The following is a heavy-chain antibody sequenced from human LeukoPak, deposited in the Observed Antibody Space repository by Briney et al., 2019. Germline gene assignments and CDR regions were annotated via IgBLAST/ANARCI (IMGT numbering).Heavy chain of an antibody. Sequence: SETLFLTCTVSGGSISTCYWSRIRQPAGKGLEWIGRIYTSGSTNYNPSLKSRVTMSVDTSKNQFSLKLSSVTAADTAVYYCARDRTLYGGKDYYCYGMYVWGQGTTVTVSS. CDR2: IYTSGST. CDR1: GGSISTCY. V-gene: IGHV4-4*07. D-gene: IGHD4/OR15-4a*01. J-gene: IGHJ6*02. CDR3: ARDRTLYGGKDYYCYGMYV.